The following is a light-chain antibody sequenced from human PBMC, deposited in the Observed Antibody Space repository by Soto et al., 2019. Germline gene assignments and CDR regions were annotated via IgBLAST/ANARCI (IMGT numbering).Light chain of an antibody. CDR3: SSYTSSSTLYV. CDR1: SSDVGDYKY. V-gene: IGLV2-14*01. CDR2: DVS. Sequence: QSVLTQPASVSGSPGQSITLSCTGTSSDVGDYKYVSWYQQHPGKAPKLMIYDVSNRPSGVSNRFSGSKSGNTASLTISGLQAEDEADYYCSSYTSSSTLYVFGTGTKVTVL. J-gene: IGLJ1*01.